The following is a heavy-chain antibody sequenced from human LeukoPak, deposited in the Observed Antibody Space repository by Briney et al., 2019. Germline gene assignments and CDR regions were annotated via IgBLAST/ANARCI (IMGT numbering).Heavy chain of an antibody. CDR2: IWNDGSNT. Sequence: KSGGSLRLSCAASGFTFSSYGMHWVRQAPGKGLEWVAVIWNDGSNTYYADSVKGRFTISRDNSKNTLYLQLNSLRAEDTAVYYCAGETGLRTFDYWGQGTLVTVSS. CDR1: GFTFSSYG. CDR3: AGETGLRTFDY. D-gene: IGHD3-10*01. J-gene: IGHJ4*02. V-gene: IGHV3-33*01.